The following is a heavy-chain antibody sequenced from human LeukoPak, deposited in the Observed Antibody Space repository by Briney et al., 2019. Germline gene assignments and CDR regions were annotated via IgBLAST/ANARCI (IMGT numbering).Heavy chain of an antibody. V-gene: IGHV3-74*01. D-gene: IGHD2-21*01. J-gene: IGHJ3*02. Sequence: PGGSLRLSCAASGFTFSSYSMNWVRQAPGKGLEWVSRINSDGSSTSYADSVKGRFTIPRDNAKNTLYLQMNSLRAEDTAVYYCARDLIVVGSKTIWGQGTMVTVSS. CDR2: INSDGSST. CDR1: GFTFSSYS. CDR3: ARDLIVVGSKTI.